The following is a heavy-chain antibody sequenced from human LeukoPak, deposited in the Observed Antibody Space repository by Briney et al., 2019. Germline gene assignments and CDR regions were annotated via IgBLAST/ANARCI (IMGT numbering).Heavy chain of an antibody. CDR3: AKDIEEWLVKGGGCFDY. CDR1: GFIFSNSA. J-gene: IGHJ4*02. D-gene: IGHD6-19*01. V-gene: IGHV3-30*18. Sequence: GRSLRLSCAASGFIFSNSAMHWVRQAPGKGLEWVAVISYDGSNKYYADSVKGRFTISRDNSKNTLYLQMNSLRAEDTAVYYCAKDIEEWLVKGGGCFDYWGQGTLVTVSS. CDR2: ISYDGSNK.